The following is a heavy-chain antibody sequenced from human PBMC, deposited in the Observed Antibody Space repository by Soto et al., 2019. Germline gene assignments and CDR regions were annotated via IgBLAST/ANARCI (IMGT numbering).Heavy chain of an antibody. J-gene: IGHJ5*02. CDR2: ISGSGGST. V-gene: IGHV3-23*01. CDR3: AKDLARVVQTDVNT. D-gene: IGHD1-1*01. CDR1: GFTFTNYA. Sequence: PGGSLRLSCAASGFTFTNYAMNWVRQGPGRGLECVSGISGSGGSTYSADSVKGRFTISRDNPKNTLYLQMNSLRAEDTAVYYCAKDLARVVQTDVNTWGQGALVTVSS.